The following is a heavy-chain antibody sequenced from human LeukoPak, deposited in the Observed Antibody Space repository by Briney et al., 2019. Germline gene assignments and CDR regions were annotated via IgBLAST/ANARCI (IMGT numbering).Heavy chain of an antibody. J-gene: IGHJ4*02. CDR3: ARASRGSPNNDY. CDR2: INQDGSER. V-gene: IGHV3-7*01. CDR1: GFIFSNSW. D-gene: IGHD6-13*01. Sequence: GGSLRLSCAASGFIFSNSWINWVRQAPGKGLEWAAIINQDGSERYYVDSVKGRFTISRDNVKNSVYLQMNSLRAEDTAVYYCARASRGSPNNDYWGQGTLVTVSS.